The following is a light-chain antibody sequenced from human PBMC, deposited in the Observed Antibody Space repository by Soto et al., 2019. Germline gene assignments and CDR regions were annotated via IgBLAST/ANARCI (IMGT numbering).Light chain of an antibody. CDR2: KAS. V-gene: IGKV1-5*03. CDR1: QVISTS. J-gene: IGKJ5*01. CDR3: QKHNSFSIN. Sequence: EIQLTQSPSFLSPYIGDIVNITCRASQVISTSLAWYQVKPGKAPKLLIYKASSLESGVPSRFSGSGSGTEFTLTINSLQADDFATYYCQKHNSFSINCGQGKRRAIK.